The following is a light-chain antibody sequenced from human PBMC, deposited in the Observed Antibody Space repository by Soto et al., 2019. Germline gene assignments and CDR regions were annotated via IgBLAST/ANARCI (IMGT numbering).Light chain of an antibody. CDR2: DSS. CDR1: SSNIGNNY. Sequence: SVLTQPPSVSAAPGQKVTISCSGSSSNIGNNYVSWYQQIPGTTPKLLIYDSSNRPSGIPDRFSGSKSGPSATLGISGLQTGDEADYYCGTWDSSLTVYVFGSGTKLTVL. J-gene: IGLJ1*01. V-gene: IGLV1-51*01. CDR3: GTWDSSLTVYV.